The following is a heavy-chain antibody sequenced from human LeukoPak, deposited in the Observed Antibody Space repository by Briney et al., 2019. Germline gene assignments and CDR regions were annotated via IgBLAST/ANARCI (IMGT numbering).Heavy chain of an antibody. CDR3: ARCSRSSTDCYSAFDI. J-gene: IGHJ3*02. D-gene: IGHD2-2*02. Sequence: GSLRLSCEASGFTFDDYGMSWVRQSTGKGLEWVSAITNWNGGSTGYADSVRGRFTISRDNAKNSLYLQMNSLRAEDTALYYCARCSRSSTDCYSAFDIWGPGTMVTVSS. CDR2: ITNWNGGST. CDR1: GFTFDDYG. V-gene: IGHV3-20*04.